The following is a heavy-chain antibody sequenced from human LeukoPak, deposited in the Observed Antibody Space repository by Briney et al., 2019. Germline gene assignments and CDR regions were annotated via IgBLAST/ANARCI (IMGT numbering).Heavy chain of an antibody. V-gene: IGHV3-49*03. D-gene: IGHD1-1*01. CDR3: TRDRGAYNLYDY. CDR2: IRSKAYGETA. Sequence: GGSLRLSCTASGFTFGDYAMSWIRQAPGKGLEWVGFIRSKAYGETADYAASVKGRFTISRDDSKAIAYLQMNSLKTEDTAVYHCTRDRGAYNLYDYWGQGTLATVSS. J-gene: IGHJ4*02. CDR1: GFTFGDYA.